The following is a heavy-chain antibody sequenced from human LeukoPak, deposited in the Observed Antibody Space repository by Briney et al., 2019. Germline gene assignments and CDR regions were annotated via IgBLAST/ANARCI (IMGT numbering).Heavy chain of an antibody. CDR2: IRYDGSNK. D-gene: IGHD4-11*01. CDR1: GFTFSSYG. Sequence: GGSLRLSCAAPGFTFSSYGMHWVRQAPGKGLEWVAFIRYDGSNKYYADSVKGRFSISRDNSKNTLYLQMNSLRAEDTAVYYCAKGITVTYYFDYWGQGTLVTVSS. CDR3: AKGITVTYYFDY. J-gene: IGHJ4*02. V-gene: IGHV3-30*02.